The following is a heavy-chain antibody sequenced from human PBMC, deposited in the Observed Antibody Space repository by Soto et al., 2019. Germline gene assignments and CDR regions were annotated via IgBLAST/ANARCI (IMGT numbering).Heavy chain of an antibody. CDR1: GYTFNTYY. J-gene: IGHJ4*02. CDR2: IHPSGGGT. Sequence: QVQLVQSGAEVRKPGASVKVSCKPSGYTFNTYYLHWLRQAPGQALEWMGVIHPSGGGTTYAQKFLGRVTVTRDTSTTTVFRELSSLRSDDTAVYYCARGGHIAVVPASFDYWGQGTLVTVSS. CDR3: ARGGHIAVVPASFDY. V-gene: IGHV1-46*02. D-gene: IGHD2-21*02.